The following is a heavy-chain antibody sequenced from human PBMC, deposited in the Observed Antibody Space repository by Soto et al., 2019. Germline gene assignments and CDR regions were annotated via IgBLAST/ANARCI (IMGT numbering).Heavy chain of an antibody. J-gene: IGHJ3*01. CDR2: ISWNSGNI. V-gene: IGHV3-9*01. CDR3: TKVASTSCFSVFDF. D-gene: IGHD2-2*01. CDR1: GFTFDDYA. Sequence: EVQLVESGGGLVHPGRSLRLSCTASGFTFDDYAMHWVRQAPGKGLEWVSSISWNSGNIVYADSVRGRFTISRDNAKTSLHLQTTSLCAEDTALYYCTKVASTSCFSVFDFWGQGTMVTVSS.